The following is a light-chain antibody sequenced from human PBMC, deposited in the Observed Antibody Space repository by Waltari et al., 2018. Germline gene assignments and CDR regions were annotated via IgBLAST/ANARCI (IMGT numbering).Light chain of an antibody. J-gene: IGKJ2*02. V-gene: IGKV4-1*01. Sequence: DIVMTQSPDSLAVSLGERATINCKSSQSVLYSSKHKNYLAWYQQKPGQPPKLLIYWASTRESGVPDRFSGSGSGTDFTLTTSSLQSEDVAVYYCQQYYSTPRTFGQGTKLEIK. CDR2: WAS. CDR3: QQYYSTPRT. CDR1: QSVLYSSKHKNY.